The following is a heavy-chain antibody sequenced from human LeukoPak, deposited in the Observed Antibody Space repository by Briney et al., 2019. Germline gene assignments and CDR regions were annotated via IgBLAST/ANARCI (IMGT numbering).Heavy chain of an antibody. CDR1: GGSFSGYY. J-gene: IGHJ4*02. D-gene: IGHD5-24*01. CDR3: ARGERDDYNRVY. V-gene: IGHV4-34*01. CDR2: INHSGST. Sequence: SETLSLTCAVYGGSFSGYYWSWIRQPPGKGLEWIGGINHSGSTNYNPSLKSRVTISVDTSKNQFSLKLSSVTAADTAVYYCARGERDDYNRVYWGQGTLVTVSS.